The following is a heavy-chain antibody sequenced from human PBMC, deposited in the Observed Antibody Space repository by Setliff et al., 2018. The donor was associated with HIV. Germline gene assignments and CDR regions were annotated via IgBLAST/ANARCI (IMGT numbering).Heavy chain of an antibody. D-gene: IGHD6-19*01. CDR1: SGSISTSSYY. Sequence: SETLSLTCIVSSGSISTSSYYWGWIRQPPGKGLEWIGSIYYSGSAYYNPSLKSRITISIDTSKNQFSLRLSSVTAADTAVYYCARDRWNHGIIIAVSDWFDPWGQGTLVTVSS. V-gene: IGHV4-39*07. CDR2: IYYSGSA. J-gene: IGHJ5*02. CDR3: ARDRWNHGIIIAVSDWFDP.